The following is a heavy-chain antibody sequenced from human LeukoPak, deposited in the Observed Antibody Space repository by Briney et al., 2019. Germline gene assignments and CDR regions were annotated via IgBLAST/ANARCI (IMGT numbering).Heavy chain of an antibody. CDR1: GGSISRYY. CDR3: ARGAVAGTTWPPEGYFDL. V-gene: IGHV4-4*07. Sequence: PSEPLTLPCTVSGGSISRYYWSWIRQPAGKGLEWIGRIYTSGSTNDNPSHKSRLTMSVDTSKNQFPLKLSSVTAADTAVYYRARGAVAGTTWPPEGYFDLWGRGTLVTVSS. J-gene: IGHJ2*01. CDR2: IYTSGST. D-gene: IGHD6-19*01.